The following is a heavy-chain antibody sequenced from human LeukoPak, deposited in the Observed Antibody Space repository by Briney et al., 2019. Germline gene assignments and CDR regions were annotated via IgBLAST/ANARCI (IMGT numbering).Heavy chain of an antibody. CDR2: IYYSGIT. V-gene: IGHV4-59*01. D-gene: IGHD3-22*01. CDR3: GRETIIVGRAEFGP. CDR1: GGSISSYY. J-gene: IGHJ5*02. Sequence: SETLSLTCTVSGGSISSYYWSWIRQPPGKGLEWIGYIYYSGITNYNPSLKSRVTISVDTSKNQFSLKLSSVTAADTAVYYCGRETIIVGRAEFGPWGQGTLVTVSS.